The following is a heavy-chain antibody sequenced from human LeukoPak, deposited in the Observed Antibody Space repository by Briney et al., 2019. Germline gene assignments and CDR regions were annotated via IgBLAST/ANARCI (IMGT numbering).Heavy chain of an antibody. CDR3: ASITDY. D-gene: IGHD2/OR15-2a*01. CDR1: GFTFSSYG. V-gene: IGHV3-30*02. J-gene: IGHJ4*02. Sequence: GGSLRVSCAASGFTFSSYGMHWVRQAPGKGLEWVSFIRYDGSNKYYADSVKGRFTISRDNSNNTLYLQMNSLRAEDRAVYYCASITDYWGQGTLVTVSS. CDR2: IRYDGSNK.